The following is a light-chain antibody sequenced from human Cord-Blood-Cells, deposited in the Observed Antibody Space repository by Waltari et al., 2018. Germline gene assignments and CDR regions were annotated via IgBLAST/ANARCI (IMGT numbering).Light chain of an antibody. J-gene: IGLJ3*02. CDR3: CSYAGSYTFEV. V-gene: IGLV2-11*01. Sequence: QSALTQPRSVSGSPGQSVPISCPGTSSDVGGYNYVSWYQQHPGKAPKLMIYDVSKRPSGVPDRFSGSKSGNTASLTISGLQAEDEADYYCCSYAGSYTFEVFGGGTKLTVL. CDR2: DVS. CDR1: SSDVGGYNY.